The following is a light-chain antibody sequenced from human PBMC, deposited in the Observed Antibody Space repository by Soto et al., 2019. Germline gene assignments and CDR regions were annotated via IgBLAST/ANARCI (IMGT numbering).Light chain of an antibody. J-gene: IGLJ2*01. V-gene: IGLV2-14*01. CDR1: SSDIGGYNY. Sequence: QSALTQPASVSGSPGQSITISCTGTSSDIGGYNYVSWYQQHPGEAPKLIIYEVRNRPSGVSNRFSGSKSGNTASLTISGLQAEDEADYYCSSYASSSTIFAGGTKLT. CDR2: EVR. CDR3: SSYASSSTI.